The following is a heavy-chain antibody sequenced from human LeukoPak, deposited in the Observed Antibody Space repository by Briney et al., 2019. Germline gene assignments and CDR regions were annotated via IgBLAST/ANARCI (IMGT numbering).Heavy chain of an antibody. D-gene: IGHD4-23*01. V-gene: IGHV4-4*07. CDR2: IYTSGNT. J-gene: IGHJ4*02. CDR3: ARDRGDYGGPDY. CDR1: GGSISSYY. Sequence: SETLSLTCTVSGGSISSYYWSWIRQPARKGLEWIGRIYTSGNTNYNPSLKSRVTMSVDTSKNQFSLKLSSVTAADTAVYYCARDRGDYGGPDYWGQGTLVTVSS.